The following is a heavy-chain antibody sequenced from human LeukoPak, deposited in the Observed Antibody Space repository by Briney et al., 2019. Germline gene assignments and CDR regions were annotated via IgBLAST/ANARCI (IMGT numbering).Heavy chain of an antibody. V-gene: IGHV3-48*01. CDR1: GFTFSSYS. J-gene: IGHJ4*02. CDR2: ISSLSTTI. Sequence: GGSLRLSCADSGFTFSSYSMNWVRQAPGKGLEWVSYISSLSTTIYYADSVKGRFTISRDNAKNSLYLQMNFLRAEDTAVYYCARSAGGGRYWAFDYWGQGTLVTVSS. CDR3: ARSAGGGRYWAFDY. D-gene: IGHD1-26*01.